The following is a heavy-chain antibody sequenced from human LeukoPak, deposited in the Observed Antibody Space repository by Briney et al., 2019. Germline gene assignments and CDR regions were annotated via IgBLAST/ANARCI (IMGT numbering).Heavy chain of an antibody. V-gene: IGHV3-7*01. D-gene: IGHD3-22*01. CDR3: ARDVHYDSSGFYRGGFDL. CDR2: MKQDGGEI. Sequence: GGSLRLSCEASGFTFSSYWMSWVRQAPGKGLEWVANMKQDGGEIYYVGSVKGRFTTSRDNARNSLYLQMNSLRAEDTAVYSCARDVHYDSSGFYRGGFDLWGRGTLVTVSS. CDR1: GFTFSSYW. J-gene: IGHJ2*01.